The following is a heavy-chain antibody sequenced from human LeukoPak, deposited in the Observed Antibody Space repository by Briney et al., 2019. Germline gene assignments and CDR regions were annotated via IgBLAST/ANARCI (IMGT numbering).Heavy chain of an antibody. V-gene: IGHV4-61*02. CDR2: IYTTGST. J-gene: IGHJ4*02. CDR1: GGSISSGTYY. CDR3: ARVTTGGYYNC. D-gene: IGHD3-22*01. Sequence: SETLSLTCTVSGGSISSGTYYWTWLRQPAGKGLEGIGRIYTTGSTNYNPSLKSRVTMSTDTSKNQFSLKLSSVTAADTAVYYCARVTTGGYYNCWGQGTLVTVSS.